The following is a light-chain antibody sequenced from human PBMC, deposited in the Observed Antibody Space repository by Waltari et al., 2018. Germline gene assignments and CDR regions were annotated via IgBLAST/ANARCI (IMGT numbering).Light chain of an antibody. V-gene: IGKV3-20*01. J-gene: IGKJ2*01. CDR3: QQYGSSILYT. CDR1: QSLTKRY. Sequence: VFTPSPGPLSLSPGERVTLSCRASQSLTKRYLAWYQQKPGQAPRLLIYGASSRAAGIPDRFSGSGSGTDFTLTISRLEPEDFAVYYCQQYGSSILYTFGQGTKLEIK. CDR2: GAS.